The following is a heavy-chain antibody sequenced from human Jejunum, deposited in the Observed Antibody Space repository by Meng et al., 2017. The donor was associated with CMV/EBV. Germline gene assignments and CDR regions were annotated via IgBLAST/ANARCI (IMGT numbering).Heavy chain of an antibody. V-gene: IGHV3-48*04. CDR3: ARDRTVSRFLEDYYYYGMDV. CDR1: SYS. D-gene: IGHD3-3*01. CDR2: ISTSGSSI. J-gene: IGHJ6*02. Sequence: SYSMNGVRRAPGKGLEWISYISTSGSSIYYADSVKGRFTISRDDAKNSLSLQMNSLRAEDTAVYYCARDRTVSRFLEDYYYYGMDVWGQGTTVTVSS.